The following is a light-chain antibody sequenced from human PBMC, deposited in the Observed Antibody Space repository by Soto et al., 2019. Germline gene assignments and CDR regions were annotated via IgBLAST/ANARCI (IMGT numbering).Light chain of an antibody. CDR3: QQYRTFWT. CDR1: QSISSR. V-gene: IGKV1-5*01. Sequence: DIQMTQSPSSVSASIGDSFTITCRASQSISSRLAWYQQKPVKAPILLIYAASFLESGVPSRFSGSESGTEFTLTISSLQPEDFATYYCQQYRTFWTFGQGTKVDIK. J-gene: IGKJ1*01. CDR2: AAS.